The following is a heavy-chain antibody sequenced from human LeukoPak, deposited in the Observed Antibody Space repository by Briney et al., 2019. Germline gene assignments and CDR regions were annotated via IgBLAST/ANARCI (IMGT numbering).Heavy chain of an antibody. J-gene: IGHJ3*01. Sequence: GGSLRLSCAASGFTFSSYGMHWVRQAPGKGLEWVVVISYDGSNKYYADSVKGRFTISRDNSKNTLYLQMNSLRAEDTAVYYCAKDQGYFDCWGQGTMVTVSS. CDR2: ISYDGSNK. V-gene: IGHV3-30*18. D-gene: IGHD3-9*01. CDR1: GFTFSSYG. CDR3: AKDQGYFDC.